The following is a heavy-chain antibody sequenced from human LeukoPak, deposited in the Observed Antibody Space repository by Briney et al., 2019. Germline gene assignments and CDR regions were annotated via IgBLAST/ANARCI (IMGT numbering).Heavy chain of an antibody. CDR1: GYSISRGFY. CDR3: ASDAPGLLGY. J-gene: IGHJ4*02. Sequence: SETLSLTCTVSGYSISRGFYWGWIRQPPGKAPEWIGNIHYSGSTYYKSSLKSRVDISVDTSKNQFSLKLTSVTAADTAMYYCASDAPGLLGYWGQGTLVTVSS. CDR2: IHYSGST. V-gene: IGHV4-38-2*02. D-gene: IGHD2-15*01.